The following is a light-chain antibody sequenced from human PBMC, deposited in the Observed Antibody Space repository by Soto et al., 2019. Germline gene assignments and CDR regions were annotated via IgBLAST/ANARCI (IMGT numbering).Light chain of an antibody. CDR3: QQRRNRHFT. Sequence: EIVLTQSPATLSLSPGERATLSCRASQSVSSYLAWYQQKPGQAPRLLIYDASNRATGIPARFSGSGSGTDFTLTISSLEHEAFEVYYCQQRRNRHFTLGRGTKADLK. J-gene: IGKJ3*01. CDR2: DAS. V-gene: IGKV3-11*01. CDR1: QSVSSY.